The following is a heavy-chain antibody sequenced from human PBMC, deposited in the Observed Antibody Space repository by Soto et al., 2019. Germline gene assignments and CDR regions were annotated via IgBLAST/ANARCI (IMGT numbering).Heavy chain of an antibody. J-gene: IGHJ4*02. Sequence: QVQQVQSGAEVKKPGSSVRVSCTASGDTFNFYTISWVRQVPGQGPEWMGRIIPMLGMSNYAQKFQGRVTIMADKSTSTVYMNLSGLTSEDTAVYYCATNYGSGSTHFDYWGQGTLVTVSS. CDR3: ATNYGSGSTHFDY. CDR2: IIPMLGMS. V-gene: IGHV1-69*02. CDR1: GDTFNFYT. D-gene: IGHD3-10*01.